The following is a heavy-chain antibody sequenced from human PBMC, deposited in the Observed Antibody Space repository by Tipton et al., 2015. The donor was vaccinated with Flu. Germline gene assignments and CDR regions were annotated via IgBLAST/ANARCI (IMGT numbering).Heavy chain of an antibody. Sequence: TLSLTCTVSRDSMRSDYYWGWIRQPPGKGLEWIGSIYHSGSTYYNPSLKSRVTISVDTSKNQFSLKLSSVTAADTAVYYCARVKQGYSSGWYRDNWFDPWGQGTLVTVSS. CDR2: IYHSGST. D-gene: IGHD6-19*01. CDR3: ARVKQGYSSGWYRDNWFDP. J-gene: IGHJ5*02. CDR1: RDSMRSDYY. V-gene: IGHV4-38-2*02.